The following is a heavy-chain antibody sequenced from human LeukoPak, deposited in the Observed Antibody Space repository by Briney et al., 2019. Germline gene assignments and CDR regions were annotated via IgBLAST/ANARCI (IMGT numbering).Heavy chain of an antibody. CDR2: IYYSGST. V-gene: IGHV4-39*01. CDR3: ARGSRQQLVKWGIGFDY. J-gene: IGHJ4*02. D-gene: IGHD6-13*01. CDR1: GGSISSSSYY. Sequence: PSETLSLTCTVSGGSISSSSYYWGWIRQPPGKGLEWIGSIYYSGSTYYNPSLKSRVTISVDTSKNQFSLKLSSVTAADTAVYYCARGSRQQLVKWGIGFDYWGQGTLVTVSS.